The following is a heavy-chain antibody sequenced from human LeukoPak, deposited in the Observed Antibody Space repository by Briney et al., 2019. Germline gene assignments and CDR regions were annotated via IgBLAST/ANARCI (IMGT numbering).Heavy chain of an antibody. D-gene: IGHD3-3*01. CDR2: IYYSGST. J-gene: IGHJ4*02. Sequence: SETLPLTCTVSGGSISSYYWSWIRQPPGKGLEWIGYIYYSGSTNYNPSLKSRVTISVDTSKNQFSLKLSSVTAADTAVYYCARGYDFWSGSYYFDYWGQGTLVTVSS. CDR3: ARGYDFWSGSYYFDY. V-gene: IGHV4-59*08. CDR1: GGSISSYY.